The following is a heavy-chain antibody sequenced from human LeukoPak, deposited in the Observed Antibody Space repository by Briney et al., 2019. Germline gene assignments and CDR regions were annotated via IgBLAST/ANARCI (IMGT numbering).Heavy chain of an antibody. CDR1: GITLSDFW. CDR2: IKAKIHGETI. Sequence: GGSLRLSCAASGITLSDFWFSWVRQAPGKGLEWVARIKAKIHGETIDYAAPVRGRFTISRDDSRNTVYLQMNSLKFEDTAMYYCTRRSTIWGRGTRVTVSS. V-gene: IGHV3-15*01. CDR3: TRRSTI. J-gene: IGHJ4*02. D-gene: IGHD5-24*01.